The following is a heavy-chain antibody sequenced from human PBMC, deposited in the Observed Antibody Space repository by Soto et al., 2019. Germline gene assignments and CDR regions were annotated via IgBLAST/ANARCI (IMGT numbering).Heavy chain of an antibody. CDR1: GYTFTDYY. V-gene: IGHV1-2*02. CDR3: ASEDCRNTNCLKGFDY. CDR2: INPKSGGP. J-gene: IGHJ4*02. Sequence: ASVKVSCKTSGYTFTDYYMHWVRQAPGQGLEWVGGINPKSGGPKYVPKFQGRVTVTRDTSTSTAYMELNRLKSDDTAVYYCASEDCRNTNCLKGFDYWGQGTLVTVSS. D-gene: IGHD2-15*01.